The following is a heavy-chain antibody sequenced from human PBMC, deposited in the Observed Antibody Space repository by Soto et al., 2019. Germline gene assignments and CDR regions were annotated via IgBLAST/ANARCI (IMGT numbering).Heavy chain of an antibody. CDR3: ARVPDR. V-gene: IGHV4-30-2*01. CDR2: IYHSGST. Sequence: SETLSLTYAVSGGSISSGGYSWSWIRQPPGKGLEWIGYIYHSGSTYYNPSLKSRLAISVDRSKNQFSLKLSSVTAADTAVYYCARVPDRWGQGTLVTVSS. CDR1: GGSISSGGYS. J-gene: IGHJ5*02. D-gene: IGHD2-2*01.